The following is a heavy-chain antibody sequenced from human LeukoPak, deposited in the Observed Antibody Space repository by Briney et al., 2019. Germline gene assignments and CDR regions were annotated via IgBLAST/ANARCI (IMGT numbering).Heavy chain of an antibody. Sequence: PSETLSLTCTVSGYSISSGYYWGWIRQPPGKGLEWIGSIYHSGSTYYNPSLKSRVTISVDTSKNQFSLKLSSVTAADTAVYYCARDRGSSSSKYDYWGQGTLVTVSS. CDR2: IYHSGST. CDR1: GYSISSGYY. CDR3: ARDRGSSSSKYDY. J-gene: IGHJ4*02. V-gene: IGHV4-38-2*02. D-gene: IGHD6-6*01.